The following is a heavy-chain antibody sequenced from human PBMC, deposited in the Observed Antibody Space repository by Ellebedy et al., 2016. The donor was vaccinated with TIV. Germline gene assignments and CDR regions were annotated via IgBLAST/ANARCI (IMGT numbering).Heavy chain of an antibody. CDR1: GFSLSDAPMG. D-gene: IGHD2-15*01. Sequence: SGPTLVKPTETLTLTCTVSGFSLSDAPMGVSWIRQPPGKALDWLAHIFTDDDKSYSASLKSRLTISMDTSKSHVVLTMTNMDPVDTATYYCVRKGRGYCNGGNCYYFDYWGQGILVTVSS. V-gene: IGHV2-26*01. J-gene: IGHJ4*02. CDR2: IFTDDDK. CDR3: VRKGRGYCNGGNCYYFDY.